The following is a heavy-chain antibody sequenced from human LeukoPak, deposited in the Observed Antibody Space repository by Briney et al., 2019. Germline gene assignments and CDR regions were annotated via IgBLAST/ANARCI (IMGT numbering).Heavy chain of an antibody. V-gene: IGHV3-33*06. Sequence: PGRSLRLSCAASGFTFSSYGMHWVRQAPGKGLEWVAVIWYDGSNKYYADSVKGRFTISRDNSKNTLYLQMNSLRAEDTAVYYCAKGRGYIVVVTGDYFDYWGQGTLVTVSS. J-gene: IGHJ4*02. D-gene: IGHD2-21*02. CDR2: IWYDGSNK. CDR1: GFTFSSYG. CDR3: AKGRGYIVVVTGDYFDY.